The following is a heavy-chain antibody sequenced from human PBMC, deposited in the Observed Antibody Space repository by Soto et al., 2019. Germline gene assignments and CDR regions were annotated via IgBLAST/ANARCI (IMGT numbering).Heavy chain of an antibody. CDR1: GGSISSSNYY. CDR2: IHYSGIT. V-gene: IGHV4-39*01. Sequence: QLQLQESGPGLVKPSGTLSLTCTVSGGSISSSNYYWGWIRQPPGKALEWIGSIHYSGITHYNPSLKSRVTVSVDTSKSQFSLKLTSVTAADTAVYYCGSDADVGPSDNFYYGMDVWGQGTAITVSS. CDR3: GSDADVGPSDNFYYGMDV. D-gene: IGHD3-16*01. J-gene: IGHJ6*02.